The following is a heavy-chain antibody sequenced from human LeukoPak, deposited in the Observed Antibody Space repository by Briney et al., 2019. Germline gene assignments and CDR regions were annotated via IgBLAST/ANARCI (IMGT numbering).Heavy chain of an antibody. CDR2: INHSGST. V-gene: IGHV4-34*01. D-gene: IGHD4-17*01. CDR1: GGSFSGYY. Sequence: SETLSLTCAVYGGSFSGYYWSWIRQPPGKGLGWIGEINHSGSTNYNPSLKSRVTISVDTSKNQFSLKLSSVTPEDTAVYYCARVLRKGPYGDGGYFYFFMDVWGKGTRSPSP. CDR3: ARVLRKGPYGDGGYFYFFMDV. J-gene: IGHJ6*03.